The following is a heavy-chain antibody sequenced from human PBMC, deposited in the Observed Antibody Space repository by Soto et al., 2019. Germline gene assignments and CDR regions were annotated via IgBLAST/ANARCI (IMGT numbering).Heavy chain of an antibody. CDR1: GFTFSDYY. CDR3: ARDIPYSSNKARSEYGMDV. D-gene: IGHD6-13*01. Sequence: QVQLVESGGGLVKPGGSLRLSCAASGFTFSDYYMSWIRQAPGKGLEWVSYISSSGSTIYYADSVKGRFTISRDNAKNSLYRQMNSLRAEDTAVYYCARDIPYSSNKARSEYGMDVWGQGTTVTVSS. J-gene: IGHJ6*02. V-gene: IGHV3-11*01. CDR2: ISSSGSTI.